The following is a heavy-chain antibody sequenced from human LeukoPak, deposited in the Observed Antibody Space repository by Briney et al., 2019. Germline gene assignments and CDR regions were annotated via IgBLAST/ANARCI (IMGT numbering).Heavy chain of an antibody. V-gene: IGHV1-18*01. D-gene: IGHD4-17*01. CDR3: ARYGDYHNWFDP. CDR2: ISAYNGNT. J-gene: IGHJ5*02. CDR1: GGTFSSYT. Sequence: ASVKLSCTASGGTFSSYTISWVRQAPGQGLEWMGWISAYNGNTNYAQKLQGRVTMTTDTSTSTAYMELRSLRSDDTAVYYCARYGDYHNWFDPWGQGTLVTVSS.